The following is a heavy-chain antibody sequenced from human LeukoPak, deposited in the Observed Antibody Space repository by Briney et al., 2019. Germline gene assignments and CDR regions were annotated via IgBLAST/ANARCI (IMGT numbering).Heavy chain of an antibody. D-gene: IGHD6-19*01. CDR3: AREGGSGWYSGWFDP. CDR2: IKKDGSEK. V-gene: IGHV3-7*01. J-gene: IGHJ5*02. CDR1: GFTFSSYW. Sequence: GGSLRLSCAVSGFTFSSYWMSWVRQAPGKGLEWVANIKKDGSEKKYVDSVKGRFTISRDNAENSLYLQMNSLRAEDTAVYYCAREGGSGWYSGWFDPWGQGTLVTVSS.